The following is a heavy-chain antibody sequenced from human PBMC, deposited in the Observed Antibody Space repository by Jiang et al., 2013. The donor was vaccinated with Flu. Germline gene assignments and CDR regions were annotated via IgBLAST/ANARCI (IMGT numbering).Heavy chain of an antibody. V-gene: IGHV1-46*03. CDR2: INPSGGAT. Sequence: AEVKKPGAVSEGFLQGIWIHLHQLLMYWVRQAPGQGLEWMGVINPSGGATRYAQKFQGRVTMTRDTSTSTVYLELSGLRSEDTAVYYCAVGISLAGPLFEDYGLDVWAKGPRSPPP. D-gene: IGHD6-19*01. CDR1: IHLHQLL. CDR3: AVGISLAGPLFEDYGLDV. J-gene: IGHJ6*02.